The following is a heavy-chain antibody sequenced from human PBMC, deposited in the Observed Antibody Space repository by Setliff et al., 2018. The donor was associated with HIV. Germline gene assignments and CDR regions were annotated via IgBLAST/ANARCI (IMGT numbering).Heavy chain of an antibody. CDR1: GYNFTSYW. J-gene: IGHJ6*04. D-gene: IGHD6-6*01. CDR3: ARLPSSSWAMDV. CDR2: IYPGDSDT. V-gene: IGHV5-51*01. Sequence: PGESLKISCEGFGYNFTSYWIAWVRQMPGKGLEWMGIIYPGDSDTRYSPSFQGQVTISADKSISTAYLLWNSLKASDIAPYYCARLPSSSWAMDVWGKGTTVTVSS.